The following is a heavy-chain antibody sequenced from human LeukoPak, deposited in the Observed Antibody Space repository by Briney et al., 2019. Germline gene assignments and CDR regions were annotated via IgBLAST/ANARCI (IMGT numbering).Heavy chain of an antibody. J-gene: IGHJ6*03. V-gene: IGHV3-30*03. Sequence: GGSLRLSCAASGFTFSSYGMHWVRQAPGKGLEWVAVISYDGSNKYYADSVKGRFTISRDNSKNTLYLQMNSLRAEDTAVYYCARELDPQYYMDVWGKGTTVTVSS. CDR3: ARELDPQYYMDV. CDR1: GFTFSSYG. D-gene: IGHD3-9*01. CDR2: ISYDGSNK.